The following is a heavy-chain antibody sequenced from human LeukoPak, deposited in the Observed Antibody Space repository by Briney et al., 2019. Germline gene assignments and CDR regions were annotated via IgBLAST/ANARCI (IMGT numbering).Heavy chain of an antibody. V-gene: IGHV3-74*01. CDR3: ARGAQLGSLDY. Sequence: PGGSLRLSCSASGFTFSSYAMSWVRQPPGKGLVWVSSIHSDGSITTYPSPEKGRSTTSRDNANNMLYMQITSLRAEDTAVYYCARGAQLGSLDYWGQGTLVTVSS. CDR2: IHSDGSIT. D-gene: IGHD3-10*01. J-gene: IGHJ4*02. CDR1: GFTFSSYA.